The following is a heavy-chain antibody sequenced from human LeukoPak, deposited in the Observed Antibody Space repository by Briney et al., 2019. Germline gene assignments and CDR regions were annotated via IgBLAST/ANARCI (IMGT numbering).Heavy chain of an antibody. Sequence: PSETLSLTCTVSGGSISSSSYYWGWIRQPPGKGLEWIGSIYYSGSTYYNPSLKSRVTISVDTSKNQFSLKLSSVTAADTAVYYCARYGDYGSLAFDIWGQGTMVTVSS. CDR2: IYYSGST. D-gene: IGHD4-17*01. CDR3: ARYGDYGSLAFDI. V-gene: IGHV4-39*07. CDR1: GGSISSSSYY. J-gene: IGHJ3*02.